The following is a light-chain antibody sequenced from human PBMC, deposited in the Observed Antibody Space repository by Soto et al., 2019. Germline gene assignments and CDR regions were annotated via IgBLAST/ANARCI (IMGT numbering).Light chain of an antibody. CDR1: QGISNY. V-gene: IGKV1-33*01. CDR2: DAS. CDR3: QQYDNLLIT. J-gene: IGKJ5*01. Sequence: DIHVAHSPSSVSSSVVDRVTITCRASQGISNYLAWYQQKPGKAPKLLIYDASNLETGVPSRFSGSGSGTDFTFTISSLQPEDIATYYCQQYDNLLITFGQGTRLEIK.